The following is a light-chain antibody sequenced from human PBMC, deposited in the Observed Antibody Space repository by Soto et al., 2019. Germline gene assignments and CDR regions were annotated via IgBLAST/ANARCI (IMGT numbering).Light chain of an antibody. V-gene: IGKV3-15*01. CDR1: QTVTSD. CDR3: QQYDKWPRT. CDR2: GAS. Sequence: EIVLTQSPGTLSLSPGERATLSCRASQTVTSDYLAWYQHKPGQSPRLLIYGASARATGIPDRFSGGGSGAEYTLTISSLQSEDFAVYYCQQYDKWPRTFGQGTKVDIK. J-gene: IGKJ1*01.